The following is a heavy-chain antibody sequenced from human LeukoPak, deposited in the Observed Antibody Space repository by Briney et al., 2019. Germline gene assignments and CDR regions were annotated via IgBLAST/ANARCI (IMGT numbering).Heavy chain of an antibody. CDR1: GYSFTSYW. Sequence: GESLKISCKGSGYSFTSYWIGWVRQMPGKGLEWMGIIYPVDSDTRYSPSFQGQVTISADKSISTAYLQWSSLKASDTAMYYCARLAGSPTSGDAFDIWGQGTMVTVSS. V-gene: IGHV5-51*01. CDR2: IYPVDSDT. J-gene: IGHJ3*02. CDR3: ARLAGSPTSGDAFDI. D-gene: IGHD3-10*01.